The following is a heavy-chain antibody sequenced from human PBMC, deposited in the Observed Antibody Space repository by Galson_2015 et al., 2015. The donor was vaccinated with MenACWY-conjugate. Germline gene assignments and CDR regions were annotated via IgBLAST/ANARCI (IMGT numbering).Heavy chain of an antibody. CDR2: IRDTGSL. CDR1: GASISSPH. J-gene: IGHJ4*02. V-gene: IGHV4-59*08. CDR3: ARLPTWGSSFGYFDY. D-gene: IGHD7-27*01. Sequence: ETLSLTCTVSGASISSPHWSWLRQPPGKGLEWIAYIRDTGSLRDNPSLKSRVTMTADKSNTQFPLRLISVTAADTAVYYCARLPTWGSSFGYFDYWGQGILVAVSS.